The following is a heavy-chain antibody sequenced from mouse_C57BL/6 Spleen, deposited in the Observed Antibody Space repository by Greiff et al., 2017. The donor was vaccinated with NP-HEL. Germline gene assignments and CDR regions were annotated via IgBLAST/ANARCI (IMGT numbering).Heavy chain of an antibody. Sequence: QVQLQQSGPELVKPGASVKISCKASGYAFSSSWMNWVKQRPGKGLEWIGRIYPGDGDTNYNGKFKGKATLTADNSSNTAYMQLISLTSYDSAVYFCAQGLRRRFDYAMDYWGQGTSVTVSS. J-gene: IGHJ4*01. CDR2: IYPGDGDT. CDR3: AQGLRRRFDYAMDY. D-gene: IGHD2-4*01. CDR1: GYAFSSSW. V-gene: IGHV1-82*01.